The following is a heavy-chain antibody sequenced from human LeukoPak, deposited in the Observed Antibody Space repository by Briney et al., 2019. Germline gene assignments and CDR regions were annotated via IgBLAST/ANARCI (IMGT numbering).Heavy chain of an antibody. CDR3: ARGIISFTSSGYYYGGY. V-gene: IGHV1-3*01. CDR2: INAGNGNT. CDR1: GYTFTSYA. D-gene: IGHD3-22*01. Sequence: ASVKVSCKASGYTFTSYAMHWVRQAPGQRLEWMGWINAGNGNTKYSQKFQGRVTITRDTSASTAYMELSSLRSEDTAVYYCARGIISFTSSGYYYGGYWGQGTLVTVSS. J-gene: IGHJ4*02.